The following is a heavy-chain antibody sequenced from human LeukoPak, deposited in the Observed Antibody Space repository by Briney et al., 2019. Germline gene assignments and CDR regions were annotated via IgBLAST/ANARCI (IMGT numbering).Heavy chain of an antibody. V-gene: IGHV3-33*01. Sequence: PGRSLRLYCAASGFTFSSYGMHWVRQAPGKGLEWVAVIWYDGTNKYYADSVKGRFTISRDNSKNTLYLQMNSLRAEVTAVYSCARDRSYGSGYYYKNDAFDIWGQGTMVTVSS. CDR2: IWYDGTNK. CDR1: GFTFSSYG. J-gene: IGHJ3*02. CDR3: ARDRSYGSGYYYKNDAFDI. D-gene: IGHD3-10*01.